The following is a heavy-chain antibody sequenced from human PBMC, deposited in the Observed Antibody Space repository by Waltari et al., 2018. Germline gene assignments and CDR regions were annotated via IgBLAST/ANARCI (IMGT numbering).Heavy chain of an antibody. V-gene: IGHV4-4*02. CDR3: AGDRAIGLFFDY. Sequence: QVQLQESGQGLVKPSGTLSLTCAVSGDSISGNYWWSRVHQSPEKGLEWIGQVHHSGKTHYNPSLQSRVTISLDKPKNQFSLNLNSVTAADTAVYYCAGDRAIGLFFDYWGRGTLVTVSS. J-gene: IGHJ4*02. CDR2: VHHSGKT. D-gene: IGHD2-2*01. CDR1: GDSISGNYW.